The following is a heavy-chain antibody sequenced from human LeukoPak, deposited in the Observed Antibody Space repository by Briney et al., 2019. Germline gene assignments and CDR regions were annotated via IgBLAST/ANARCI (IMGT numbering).Heavy chain of an antibody. J-gene: IGHJ4*02. CDR3: ARRVLSLLENYFDY. V-gene: IGHV5-51*01. D-gene: IGHD3-16*02. Sequence: GESLKISCKGSGXSFTSYWIGWVRQMPGKVLEWMGIIYPGDSDTRYSPSFQGQVTISADKSISTAYLQWSSLKASDTAMYYCARRVLSLLENYFDYWGQGTLVTVSS. CDR2: IYPGDSDT. CDR1: GXSFTSYW.